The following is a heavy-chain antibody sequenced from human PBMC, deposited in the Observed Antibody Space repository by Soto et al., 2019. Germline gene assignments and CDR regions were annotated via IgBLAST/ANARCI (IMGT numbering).Heavy chain of an antibody. Sequence: QMQLLESGPGLVKPSETLSITCAVSSASIDNNWNWVRQPPGKGLEWIGEIHQSGISYKNPSLKSRVTMSVDKSKNQFSLNLSSVTAADTAVYFCTRSLGWYAFDPWGQGTLVTVSS. V-gene: IGHV4-4*02. D-gene: IGHD6-19*01. CDR2: IHQSGIS. J-gene: IGHJ1*01. CDR1: SASIDNN. CDR3: TRSLGWYAFDP.